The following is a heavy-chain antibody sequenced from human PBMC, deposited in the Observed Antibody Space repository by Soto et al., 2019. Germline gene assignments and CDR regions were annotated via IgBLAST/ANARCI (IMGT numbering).Heavy chain of an antibody. V-gene: IGHV1-69*06. D-gene: IGHD3-16*01. Sequence: QVQLVQSGAEVKKPGSSVKVSCKASGGTFSSYAISWVRQAPGQGLEWMGGIIPIFGTANYAQKFQGRVTIPADKSTSTAYMELSSLRSEDTAVYYCARDWSEWGGPVIFDYWGQGTLVTVSS. CDR3: ARDWSEWGGPVIFDY. J-gene: IGHJ4*02. CDR1: GGTFSSYA. CDR2: IIPIFGTA.